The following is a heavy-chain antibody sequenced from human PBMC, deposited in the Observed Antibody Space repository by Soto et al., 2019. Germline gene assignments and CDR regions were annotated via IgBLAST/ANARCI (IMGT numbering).Heavy chain of an antibody. CDR3: ASPGDSSGYSSFEY. D-gene: IGHD3-22*01. Sequence: SLRLSCAASGFTFSTYGMHWVRQAPGKGLEWVALIWSDGSNKYYADSVKGRFTISRDNSKKTLYLQMNSLRAEDTAVYYCASPGDSSGYSSFEYWGQGTLVTVSS. J-gene: IGHJ4*02. CDR1: GFTFSTYG. V-gene: IGHV3-33*01. CDR2: IWSDGSNK.